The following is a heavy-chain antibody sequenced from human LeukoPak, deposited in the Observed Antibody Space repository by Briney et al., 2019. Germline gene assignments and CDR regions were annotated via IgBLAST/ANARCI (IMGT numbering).Heavy chain of an antibody. CDR1: GGSFSGYY. J-gene: IGHJ4*02. Sequence: PSETLSLTCAVYGGSFSGYYWSWIRQPPGKGLEWIGEINHSGSTNYNPSLKSRVTISVDTSKNQFSLKLSSVTAADTAVYYCARVADAIFGVALHFDYWGQGTLVTVSS. V-gene: IGHV4-34*01. D-gene: IGHD3-3*01. CDR3: ARVADAIFGVALHFDY. CDR2: INHSGST.